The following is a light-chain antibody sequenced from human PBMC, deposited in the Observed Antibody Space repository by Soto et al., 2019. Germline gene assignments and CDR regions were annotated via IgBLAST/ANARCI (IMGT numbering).Light chain of an antibody. CDR1: SSDVGGYNY. J-gene: IGLJ2*01. CDR3: ASHAGSSAV. Sequence: QSALTQPPSAPGSPGQSVTISCTGTSSDVGGYNYVSWYQQHPGKAPKVIIYDVSKRPSGVPDRFSGSKSGNTASLTVSGLQTEDEADYYCASHAGSSAVFGGGTKVTVL. V-gene: IGLV2-8*01. CDR2: DVS.